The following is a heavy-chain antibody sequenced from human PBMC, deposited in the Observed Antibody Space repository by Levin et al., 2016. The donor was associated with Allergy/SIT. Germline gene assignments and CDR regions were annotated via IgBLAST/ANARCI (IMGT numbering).Heavy chain of an antibody. CDR2: IYPGDSDT. J-gene: IGHJ4*02. Sequence: KVSCKGSGYSFTSYWIGWVRQMPGKGLEWMGIIYPGDSDTRYSPSFQGQVTISADKSISTAYLQWSSLKASDTAMYYCARVGVGLSYGYMAPFEYWGQGTLVTVSS. V-gene: IGHV5-51*01. CDR3: ARVGVGLSYGYMAPFEY. CDR1: GYSFTSYW. D-gene: IGHD5-18*01.